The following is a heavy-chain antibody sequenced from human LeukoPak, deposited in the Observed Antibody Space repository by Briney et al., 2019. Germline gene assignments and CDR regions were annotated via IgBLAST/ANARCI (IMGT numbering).Heavy chain of an antibody. V-gene: IGHV4-59*06. CDR1: GGSISSHF. J-gene: IGHJ6*03. Sequence: PSETLSLTCTVSGGSISSHFWSWIRQLPGKGPEWIGYIYYSGSTYYNPSLKSRVTISVDTSKNQFSLKLSSVTAADTAVYYCARVSGSSSAGILYYYYYYYMDVWGKGTTVTVSS. CDR2: IYYSGST. CDR3: ARVSGSSSAGILYYYYYYYMDV. D-gene: IGHD6-6*01.